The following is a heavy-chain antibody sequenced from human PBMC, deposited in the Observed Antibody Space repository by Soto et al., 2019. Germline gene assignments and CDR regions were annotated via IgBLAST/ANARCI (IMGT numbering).Heavy chain of an antibody. J-gene: IGHJ4*02. CDR1: GGSIISGGYS. V-gene: IGHV4-30-2*01. CDR2: IYQSGST. Sequence: QLQLQESGSGLVKPSQTLSLTCAVSGGSIISGGYSWSWIRQPPGKGLEWIGYIYQSGSTYYDPSPMSRVTIPVVRTKNCFSLKPSSGAAADPAVYYCDRVHWHWGQGTLVTVSS. CDR3: DRVHWH.